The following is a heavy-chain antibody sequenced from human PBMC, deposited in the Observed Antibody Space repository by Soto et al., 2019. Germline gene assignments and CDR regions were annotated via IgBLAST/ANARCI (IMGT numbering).Heavy chain of an antibody. J-gene: IGHJ6*02. Sequence: SETLSLTCAVSGGSISSGGYSWSWIRQPPGKGLEWIGYIYHSGSTYYNPSLKSRVTISVDRSKNQFSLKLSSVTAADTAVYYCARSGHDFWSGYHGMDVWGQGTTVTVSS. D-gene: IGHD3-3*01. CDR2: IYHSGST. V-gene: IGHV4-30-2*01. CDR1: GGSISSGGYS. CDR3: ARSGHDFWSGYHGMDV.